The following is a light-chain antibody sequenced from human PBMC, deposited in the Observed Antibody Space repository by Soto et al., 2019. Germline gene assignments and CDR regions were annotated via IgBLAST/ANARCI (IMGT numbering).Light chain of an antibody. V-gene: IGKV3-20*01. CDR2: GAS. CDR3: QQYGSSIT. J-gene: IGKJ5*01. CDR1: QSVSSK. Sequence: EIVRRQSPATRAVSPGGGATLSCRASQSVSSKLAWCQQKPGQAPRLLIYGASSRATGIPDRFSGSGSGTDFTLTISRLEPEDFAVYYCQQYGSSITFGQGTRLEIK.